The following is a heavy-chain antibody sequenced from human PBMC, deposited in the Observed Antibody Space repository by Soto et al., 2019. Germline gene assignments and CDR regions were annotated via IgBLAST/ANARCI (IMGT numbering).Heavy chain of an antibody. CDR3: ASDQAIAQFDY. D-gene: IGHD2-21*01. V-gene: IGHV1-18*01. CDR1: GYTFTSYG. Sequence: QVQLVQSGAEVKKPGASVKVSCKASGYTFTSYGISWVRQAPGQGLEWMGWINAYNGNTKYAQKLRGRVAMTTDTSTSTAYMDLRSLTSDDTAVYYCASDQAIAQFDYWGQGTLVSVSS. CDR2: INAYNGNT. J-gene: IGHJ4*02.